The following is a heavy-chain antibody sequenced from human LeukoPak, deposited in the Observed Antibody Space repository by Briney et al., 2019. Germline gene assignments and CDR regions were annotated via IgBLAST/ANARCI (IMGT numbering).Heavy chain of an antibody. CDR1: GFTFSSYG. J-gene: IGHJ6*02. Sequence: GGSLRLSCAASGFTFSSYGMHWVRQAPGKGLEWVAVIWYDGSNKYYADSVKGRFTISRDNSKNTLYLQMNSLRAEDTAVYYCAREEQQIYYYYYGMDVWGQGTTVTVSS. CDR2: IWYDGSNK. CDR3: AREEQQIYYYYYGMDV. D-gene: IGHD6-13*01. V-gene: IGHV3-33*01.